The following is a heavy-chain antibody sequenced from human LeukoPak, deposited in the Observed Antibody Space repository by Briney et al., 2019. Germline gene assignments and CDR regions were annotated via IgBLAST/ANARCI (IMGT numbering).Heavy chain of an antibody. CDR3: AKAYQLPSGGFDQ. Sequence: GGSLRLSCAASGFTFRNYAMHWVRQAPGKGLEWVAFIRYDGSKICYGDSVKGGFTISRDNSKNTMYLQMGSLRSEDTAVYYCAKAYQLPSGGFDQWGQGALVTVSS. CDR1: GFTFRNYA. J-gene: IGHJ4*02. D-gene: IGHD2-2*01. CDR2: IRYDGSKI. V-gene: IGHV3-30*02.